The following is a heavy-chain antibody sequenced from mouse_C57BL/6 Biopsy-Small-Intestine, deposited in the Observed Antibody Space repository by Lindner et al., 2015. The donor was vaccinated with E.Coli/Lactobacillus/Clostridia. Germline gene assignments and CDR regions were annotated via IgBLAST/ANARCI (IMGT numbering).Heavy chain of an antibody. D-gene: IGHD1-1*01. CDR3: VCLSYYGSSYEYFDY. CDR2: INPGSGGT. V-gene: IGHV1-54*01. J-gene: IGHJ2*01. CDR1: GYAFTNYL. Sequence: VQLQESGAGLVRPGTSVKVSCKASGYAFTNYLIEWVKQRPGQGLEWIGVINPGSGGTNYNEKFKGKATLTADKSSSTAYMQLSSLTSEDSAVYFCVCLSYYGSSYEYFDYWGQGTTLTVSS.